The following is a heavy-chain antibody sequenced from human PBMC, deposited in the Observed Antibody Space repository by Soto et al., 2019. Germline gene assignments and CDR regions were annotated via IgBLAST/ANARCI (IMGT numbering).Heavy chain of an antibody. CDR3: ARPSVPGGSYSCHD. J-gene: IGHJ4*02. CDR1: GFTFSSYS. V-gene: IGHV3-48*02. CDR2: ISSSGSTI. D-gene: IGHD1-26*01. Sequence: GGSLRLSCAASGFTFSSYSMHWVRQAPGKGLEWVSYISSSGSTIYYADSVKGRFTISRDDAKNSLYLQMNSLRDEDTAVYFCARPSVPGGSYSCHDWGKGTLVTVDS.